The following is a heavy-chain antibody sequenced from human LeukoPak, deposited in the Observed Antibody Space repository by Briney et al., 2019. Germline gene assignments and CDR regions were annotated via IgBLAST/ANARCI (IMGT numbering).Heavy chain of an antibody. CDR3: ARSRVGPTDGGGFDY. CDR1: SGSISSSSFY. V-gene: IGHV4-39*01. Sequence: PSETLSLTCTVSSGSISSSSFYWGWIRQPPGKGLEWIGSIYYSGSTYYNPSLKSRFTISVDTSKNQFSLKLISVTAADTAVYYCARSRVGPTDGGGFDYRGQGTLVTVSS. D-gene: IGHD1-26*01. CDR2: IYYSGST. J-gene: IGHJ4*02.